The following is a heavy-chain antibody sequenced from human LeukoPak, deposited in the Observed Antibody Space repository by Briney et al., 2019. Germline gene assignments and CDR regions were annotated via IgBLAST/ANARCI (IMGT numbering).Heavy chain of an antibody. Sequence: GGSLRLSCAASGFTFSSYAMHWVRQAPGKGLEWVAVISYDGSNKYYADSVKGRFTISRDNSKNTLYLQMNSLRAEDTAVYYCAKVMSEGYYYGMDVWGQGTTVTVSS. V-gene: IGHV3-30*04. CDR3: AKVMSEGYYYGMDV. J-gene: IGHJ6*02. CDR2: ISYDGSNK. CDR1: GFTFSSYA. D-gene: IGHD3-10*02.